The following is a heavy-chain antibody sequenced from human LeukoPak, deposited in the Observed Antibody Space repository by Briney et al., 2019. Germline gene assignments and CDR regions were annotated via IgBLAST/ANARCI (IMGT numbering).Heavy chain of an antibody. V-gene: IGHV3-30*01. CDR2: ISSDGSKT. J-gene: IGHJ6*02. Sequence: GGSLRLSCAASGFIFSNYAMHWVRHAPAKGLDLVSLISSDGSKTYHADSVKGRFSISRDNSKNTLYLQLNSLRAEDTSVYYCAKDQRATIPLYGMDVWGQGTTVTVSS. D-gene: IGHD5-12*01. CDR3: AKDQRATIPLYGMDV. CDR1: GFIFSNYA.